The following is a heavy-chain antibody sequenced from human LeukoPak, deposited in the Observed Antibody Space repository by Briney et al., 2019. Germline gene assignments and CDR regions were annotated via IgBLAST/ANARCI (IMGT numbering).Heavy chain of an antibody. J-gene: IGHJ4*02. D-gene: IGHD2-21*02. CDR3: ATIGVVVTAIPHY. Sequence: GGSLRLSCAASGFTFSSYAMSWVRQAPGKGLEWISYISRSGSTIYYADSMKGRFTISRDNAKNSVYLQMNSLRAEDTAVYYCATIGVVVTAIPHYWGQGTLVTVSS. V-gene: IGHV3-48*04. CDR2: ISRSGSTI. CDR1: GFTFSSYA.